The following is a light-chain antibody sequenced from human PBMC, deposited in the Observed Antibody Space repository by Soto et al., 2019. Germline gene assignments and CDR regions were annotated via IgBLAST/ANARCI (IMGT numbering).Light chain of an antibody. CDR2: DAS. J-gene: IGKJ4*01. CDR1: QDISNY. CDR3: QQYDNLPFT. Sequence: DIQMTQSPSSLSASVGDRVTITCQASQDISNYLNWYQQKPGKAPKLLIYDASNLETGGPLRFSGSGSGTDFTFTISSLQPEDIATYYCQQYDNLPFTFGGGTKVEIK. V-gene: IGKV1-33*01.